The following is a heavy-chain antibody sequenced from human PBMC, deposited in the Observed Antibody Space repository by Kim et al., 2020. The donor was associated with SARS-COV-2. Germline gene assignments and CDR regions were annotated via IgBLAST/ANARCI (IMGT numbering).Heavy chain of an antibody. D-gene: IGHD1-26*01. CDR1: GFTFSDHW. J-gene: IGHJ4*02. V-gene: IGHV3-7*01. CDR3: AKDDPPGWELSTW. Sequence: GGSLRLSCVASGFTFSDHWMTWVRQAPGKGLEWVATIKQDGSEKFYVDSVKGRFIISRDNGQNSIYLQMNSLRAEDTAVYYCAKDDPPGWELSTWGGQGTLVTVSS. CDR2: IKQDGSEK.